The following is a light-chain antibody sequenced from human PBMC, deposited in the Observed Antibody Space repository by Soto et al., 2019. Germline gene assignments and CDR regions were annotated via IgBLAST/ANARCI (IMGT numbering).Light chain of an antibody. CDR2: NNY. CDR3: AAWDASLNGYV. V-gene: IGLV1-44*01. Sequence: QSVLTQPPSASGTPGQRVTISCSGSSSNIGSNTVNWYHQLPGTAPKLLIYNNYQRSSGVPDRFSGSKSGTSASLAISGIQSEDDADYYCAAWDASLNGYVFGTGTKVTVL. J-gene: IGLJ1*01. CDR1: SSNIGSNT.